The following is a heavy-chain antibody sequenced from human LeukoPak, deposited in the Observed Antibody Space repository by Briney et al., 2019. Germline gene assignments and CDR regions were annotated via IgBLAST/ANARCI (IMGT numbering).Heavy chain of an antibody. V-gene: IGHV3-30*02. D-gene: IGHD2-15*01. Sequence: GGSLRLSCAASGFIFISYGMHWVRQAPGKGLEWVAFIRYDGSKKDYADSVKGRFTISRDNSKNTLYLQMNSLRAEDTAVYYCARGDIVVVVAATLEPWGQGTLVTVSS. CDR3: ARGDIVVVVAATLEP. CDR2: IRYDGSKK. J-gene: IGHJ5*02. CDR1: GFIFISYG.